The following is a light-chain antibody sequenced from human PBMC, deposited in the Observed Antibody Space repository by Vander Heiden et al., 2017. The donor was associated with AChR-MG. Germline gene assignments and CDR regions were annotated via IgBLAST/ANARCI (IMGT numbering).Light chain of an antibody. V-gene: IGLV1-40*01. Sequence: QSVLTQPPSVSGAPGQRVTISCTGSRSNIGAGYDVHWYQQLPGTAPKLLIYGNSNRPSGVPDRFSGSKSGTSASLAITGLQAEDEADYYCQSYDSSLSAVVFGGGTKLTVI. CDR2: GNS. J-gene: IGLJ2*01. CDR1: RSNIGAGYD. CDR3: QSYDSSLSAVV.